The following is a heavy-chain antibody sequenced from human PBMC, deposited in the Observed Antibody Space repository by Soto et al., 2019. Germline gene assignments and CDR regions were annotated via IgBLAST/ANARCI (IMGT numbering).Heavy chain of an antibody. Sequence: SETLSLTCTVSGGSISSGDYYWSWIRQPPGKGLEWIGYIYYSGSTYYNPSLKSRVTISVDTSENQFSLKLSSVTAADTAVYYCARVIVATISPYFDYWVQGTLVTVSS. V-gene: IGHV4-30-4*01. CDR3: ARVIVATISPYFDY. J-gene: IGHJ4*02. CDR2: IYYSGST. D-gene: IGHD5-12*01. CDR1: GGSISSGDYY.